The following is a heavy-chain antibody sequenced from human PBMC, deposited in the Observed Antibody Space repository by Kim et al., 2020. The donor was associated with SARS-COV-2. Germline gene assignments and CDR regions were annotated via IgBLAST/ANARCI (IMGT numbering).Heavy chain of an antibody. J-gene: IGHJ4*02. V-gene: IGHV3-33*01. CDR2: IWYDGSNK. D-gene: IGHD6-6*01. Sequence: GGSLRLSCAASGFTFSSYGMHWVRQAPGKGLEWVAVIWYDGSNKYYADSVKGRFTISRDNSKNTLYLQMNSLRAEDTAVYYCARSIAARPLYYFDYWGQGTLVTVSS. CDR1: GFTFSSYG. CDR3: ARSIAARPLYYFDY.